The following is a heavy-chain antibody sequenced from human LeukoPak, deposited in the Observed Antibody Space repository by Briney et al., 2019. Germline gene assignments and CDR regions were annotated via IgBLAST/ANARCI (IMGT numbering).Heavy chain of an antibody. Sequence: ASVKVSCKASGYTFTGYYMHWVRQAPGQGLEWMGWINPNSGGTNYAQKFQGRVTMTRDTSISTAYMELSRLRSDDTAVYYCARDTSYYDFWSGYAAFDIWGQGTMVTVSS. CDR2: INPNSGGT. D-gene: IGHD3-3*01. V-gene: IGHV1-2*02. J-gene: IGHJ3*02. CDR3: ARDTSYYDFWSGYAAFDI. CDR1: GYTFTGYY.